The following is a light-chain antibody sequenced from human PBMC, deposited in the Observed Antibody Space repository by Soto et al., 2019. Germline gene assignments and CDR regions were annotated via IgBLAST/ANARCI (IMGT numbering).Light chain of an antibody. CDR2: AAA. CDR3: QQANSFPFT. V-gene: IGKV1-12*01. J-gene: IGKJ3*01. Sequence: DIQMTQSPSSVSASVGDRVTITCRASQGISIWLAWYQQKPGQAPKLLIYAAASLLSEVPSRFSGSGSGTDFTLTISSLQPDDFATYYCQQANSFPFTFGPVTNVDIQ. CDR1: QGISIW.